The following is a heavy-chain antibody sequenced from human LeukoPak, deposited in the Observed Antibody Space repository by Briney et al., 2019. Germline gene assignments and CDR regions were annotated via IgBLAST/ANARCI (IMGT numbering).Heavy chain of an antibody. CDR2: MTGPADTT. CDR3: AKGAEIDH. J-gene: IGHJ4*02. CDR1: GFNFNNFA. Sequence: GGSLRLSCAASGFNFNNFAMSWVRQAPGKGPEWLSAMTGPADTTYYAVSVKGRFTISRDYSKSMVYLKMTSLRVEDTAIYYCAKGAEIDHWGQGTLVTVSS. V-gene: IGHV3-23*01.